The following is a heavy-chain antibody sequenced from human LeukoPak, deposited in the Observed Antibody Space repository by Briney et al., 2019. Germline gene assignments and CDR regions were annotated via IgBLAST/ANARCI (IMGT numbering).Heavy chain of an antibody. Sequence: SETLSLTCTVSGYSISSGYYWGWIRQPPGKGLEWIGSIYHSGSTYYNPSLKSRVTISVDTSKNQFSLKLSSVTAADTAVYYCARVLGRTYYDFWSGNNGKTYYFDSWGQGTLVTVSS. CDR3: ARVLGRTYYDFWSGNNGKTYYFDS. CDR1: GYSISSGYY. D-gene: IGHD3-3*01. V-gene: IGHV4-38-2*02. CDR2: IYHSGST. J-gene: IGHJ4*02.